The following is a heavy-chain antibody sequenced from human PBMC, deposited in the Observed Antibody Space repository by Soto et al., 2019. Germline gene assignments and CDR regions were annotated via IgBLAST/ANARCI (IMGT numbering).Heavy chain of an antibody. CDR3: ARERGLPYLEYQPYNYFDY. D-gene: IGHD2-2*01. Sequence: SVKVSCKASGGTFSSYTISWVRQAPGQGLEWMGRIIPILGIANYAQKFQGRVTITADKSTSTAYMELSSLRSEDTAVYYCARERGLPYLEYQPYNYFDYWGQGTLVTVSS. CDR1: GGTFSSYT. J-gene: IGHJ4*02. V-gene: IGHV1-69*04. CDR2: IIPILGIA.